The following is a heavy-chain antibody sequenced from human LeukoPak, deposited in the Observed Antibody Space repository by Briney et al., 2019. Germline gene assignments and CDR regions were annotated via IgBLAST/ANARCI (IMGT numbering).Heavy chain of an antibody. CDR1: GFTFSSYS. V-gene: IGHV3-9*03. CDR3: AKGHEGGFDY. CDR2: ISWNSGSI. Sequence: GGSLRLSCAASGFTFSSYSMNWVRQAPGKGLEWVSGISWNSGSIGYADSVKGRFTISRDNAKNSLYLQMNSLRAEDMALYYCAKGHEGGFDYWGQGTLVTVSS. D-gene: IGHD1-26*01. J-gene: IGHJ4*02.